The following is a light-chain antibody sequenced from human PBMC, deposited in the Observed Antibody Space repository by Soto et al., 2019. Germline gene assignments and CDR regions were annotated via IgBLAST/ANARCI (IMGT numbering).Light chain of an antibody. CDR2: GAS. CDR3: QQYGSSPLT. J-gene: IGKJ4*01. CDR1: QSVRSNE. Sequence: EIVLTQSPGTLSLSPGERATLSCRASQSVRSNELAWYQQKPGQAPRLLIYGASSRATAIPDRVSGSGSGTDFTLTISRLERDDFAVYYCQQYGSSPLTFGGGTKVEFK. V-gene: IGKV3-20*01.